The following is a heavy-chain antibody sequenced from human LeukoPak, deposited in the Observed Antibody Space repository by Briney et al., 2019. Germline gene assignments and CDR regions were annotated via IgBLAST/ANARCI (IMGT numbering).Heavy chain of an antibody. J-gene: IGHJ4*02. Sequence: SETLSLTCTVSGGSISRGGYYWSWIRQPPGKGLEWIASIYYSGSTYYNPSLKSRVTISVDTSRNQFSLKLSSVTAADTAVYYCASLAVAGLSEGYWGQGTLVIVSS. V-gene: IGHV4-39*01. D-gene: IGHD6-19*01. CDR1: GGSISRGGYY. CDR2: IYYSGST. CDR3: ASLAVAGLSEGY.